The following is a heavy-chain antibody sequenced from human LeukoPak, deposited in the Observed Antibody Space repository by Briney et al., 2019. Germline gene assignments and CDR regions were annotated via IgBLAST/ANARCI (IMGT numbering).Heavy chain of an antibody. D-gene: IGHD3-22*01. CDR3: ARVLWDSSGYYYDDY. CDR2: INPNSGGT. Sequence: ASVKVSCKASGYTFTGYYMHRVRQAPGQGLEWMGRINPNSGGTNYAQKFQGRVTMTRDTSISTAYMELSRLRSDDTAVYYCARVLWDSSGYYYDDYWGQGTLVTVSS. J-gene: IGHJ4*02. CDR1: GYTFTGYY. V-gene: IGHV1-2*06.